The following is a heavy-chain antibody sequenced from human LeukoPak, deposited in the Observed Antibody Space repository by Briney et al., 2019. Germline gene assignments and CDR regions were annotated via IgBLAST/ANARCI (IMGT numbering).Heavy chain of an antibody. V-gene: IGHV1-18*01. CDR2: IRTYNGHT. Sequence: ASVKVSCKASGSTFTNFGISWVRQTPGQELEWMGWIRTYNGHTNYAQKLQGRVTMTTDTSTSTAYMELRSLRSDDTAVYYCARDYWLHQVGYYYYYMDVWGKGTTVTVSS. J-gene: IGHJ6*03. D-gene: IGHD5-24*01. CDR3: ARDYWLHQVGYYYYYMDV. CDR1: GSTFTNFG.